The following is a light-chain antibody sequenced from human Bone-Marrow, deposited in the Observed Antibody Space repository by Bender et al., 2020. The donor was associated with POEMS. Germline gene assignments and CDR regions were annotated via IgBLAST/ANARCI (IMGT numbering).Light chain of an antibody. CDR2: DGD. V-gene: IGLV2-23*01. CDR1: TSDVGGSDY. Sequence: QSALTQPPSASGSPGQSVAISCTGTTSDVGGSDYVSWYQQHPGEAPKLMIYDGDKRPSGTSNRFSGSKSGNTASLTISGLQAEDEADYYCCSYAGTNTWVFGGGTGLTVL. J-gene: IGLJ3*02. CDR3: CSYAGTNTWV.